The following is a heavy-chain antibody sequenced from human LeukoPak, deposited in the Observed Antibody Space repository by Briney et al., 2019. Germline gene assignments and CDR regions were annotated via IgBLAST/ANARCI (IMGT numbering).Heavy chain of an antibody. V-gene: IGHV4-39*01. CDR3: ARTYGDFWSGSYYFDY. CDR1: GDSISTSSYY. D-gene: IGHD3-3*01. Sequence: SETLSLTCSVSGDSISTSSYYWGWIRPPPGKGLEWIGTIYYSGSTYYNPSLTSRVTISVDTSKNQFSLKLSSVTAADTAVYYCARTYGDFWSGSYYFDYWGQGTLVTVSS. CDR2: IYYSGST. J-gene: IGHJ4*02.